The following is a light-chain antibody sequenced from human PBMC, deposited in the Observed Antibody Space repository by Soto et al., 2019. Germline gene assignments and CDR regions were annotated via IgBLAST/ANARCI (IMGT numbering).Light chain of an antibody. CDR1: QNGNIW. CDR2: KTS. V-gene: IGKV1-5*03. J-gene: IGKJ2*01. Sequence: DIQVTQSPSTLSAYVGDRVIITCRASQNGNIWLAWYQQRPREAPKLLLYKTSSLESGVPSRFSGSGSGTEFTLTISSLEPDDFGTYFCLQYNSHPYTFGQGTTLEIK. CDR3: LQYNSHPYT.